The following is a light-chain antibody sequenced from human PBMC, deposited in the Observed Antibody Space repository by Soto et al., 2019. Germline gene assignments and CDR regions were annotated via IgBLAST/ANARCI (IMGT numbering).Light chain of an antibody. CDR2: AAS. J-gene: IGKJ1*01. Sequence: EVVLTQSPGTVSLSPGERVTLSCRASQSVISNYLAWFQQRPGQAPRLLIYAASSRATGIPDRFSGSGSGTDFALSISRLEPEDFAGYYCQQDGSSLTWTFGQGTKVEIK. CDR1: QSVISNY. V-gene: IGKV3-20*01. CDR3: QQDGSSLTWT.